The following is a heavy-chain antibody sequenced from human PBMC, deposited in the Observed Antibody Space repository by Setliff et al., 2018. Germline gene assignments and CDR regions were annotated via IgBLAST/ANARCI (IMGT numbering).Heavy chain of an antibody. V-gene: IGHV1-2*02. CDR2: INPKSGGT. D-gene: IGHD3-16*01. J-gene: IGHJ4*02. CDR1: GYPFVGYY. Sequence: ASVKVSCKASGYPFVGYYIYWMRQTPGQGFEWMGWINPKSGGTKYAVKFQGRVTMTRDTSINTIYMELSSLTPDDTAIYYCAKQGDLAFDYWGQGTQVTVSS. CDR3: AKQGDLAFDY.